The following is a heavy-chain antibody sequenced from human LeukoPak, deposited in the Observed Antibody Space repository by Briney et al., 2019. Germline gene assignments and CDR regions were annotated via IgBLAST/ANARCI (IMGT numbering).Heavy chain of an antibody. Sequence: GESLKISCKGSGYSFTSYWIGWVRQMPGKGLEWMGIIYPGDSDTRYSPSFQGQVTISADKSISTAYLQWSSLKASDTAMYYCASPSQLLPYYYGMDVWGQGTTVTVSS. J-gene: IGHJ6*02. CDR1: GYSFTSYW. CDR2: IYPGDSDT. D-gene: IGHD2-2*01. V-gene: IGHV5-51*01. CDR3: ASPSQLLPYYYGMDV.